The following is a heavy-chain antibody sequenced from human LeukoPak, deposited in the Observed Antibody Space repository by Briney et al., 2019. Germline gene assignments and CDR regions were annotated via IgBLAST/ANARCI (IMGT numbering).Heavy chain of an antibody. D-gene: IGHD2-2*01. CDR1: GYTLTELS. Sequence: GSVKVSCKVSGYTLTELSMHWVRQAPGKGLEWMGGFDPEDGETIYAQKFQGRVTMTEDTSTDTACVELSSLRSEDTAVYYCATAPYCGSTSCHDYWGQGTLVTVSS. J-gene: IGHJ4*02. CDR2: FDPEDGET. CDR3: ATAPYCGSTSCHDY. V-gene: IGHV1-24*01.